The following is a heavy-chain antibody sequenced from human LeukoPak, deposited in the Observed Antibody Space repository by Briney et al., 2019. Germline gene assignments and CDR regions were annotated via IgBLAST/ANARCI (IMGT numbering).Heavy chain of an antibody. CDR3: ARSLGYCTNGVCYDLPRY. Sequence: SETLSLTCAVYGGSFSGYYWSWIRQPPGKGLEWIGEINHSGSTNYNPSPKSRVTISVDTSKNQFSLKLSSVTAADTAVYYCARSLGYCTNGVCYDLPRYWGQGTLVTVSS. D-gene: IGHD2-8*01. CDR1: GGSFSGYY. CDR2: INHSGST. V-gene: IGHV4-34*01. J-gene: IGHJ4*02.